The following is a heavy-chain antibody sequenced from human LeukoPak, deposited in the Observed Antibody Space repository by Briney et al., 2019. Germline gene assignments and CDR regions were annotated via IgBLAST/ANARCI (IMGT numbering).Heavy chain of an antibody. CDR1: GGSISSGGYY. V-gene: IGHV4-39*01. CDR2: IYYSGST. D-gene: IGHD6-13*01. J-gene: IGHJ4*02. Sequence: SETPSLTCTVSGGSISSGGYYWSWIRQPPGKGLEWIGSIYYSGSTYYNPSLKSRVTISVDTSKNQFSLKLSAVTAADTAVYYCARQGVGSSWYSQFDYWGQGTLVTVSS. CDR3: ARQGVGSSWYSQFDY.